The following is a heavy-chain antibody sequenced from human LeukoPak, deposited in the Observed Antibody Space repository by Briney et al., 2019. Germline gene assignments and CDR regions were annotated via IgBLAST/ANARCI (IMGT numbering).Heavy chain of an antibody. J-gene: IGHJ4*02. CDR1: GFTFDDYA. Sequence: GGSLRLSCTASGFTFDDYAMHWVRQAPGQGLEWVSGISWNSGSIDYADSVKGRFTISRDNAKNSLYLQMNSLRAEDTALYYCAKAPTPKQYYYDSSGIRPSPFDYWGQGTLVPSPQ. CDR3: AKAPTPKQYYYDSSGIRPSPFDY. V-gene: IGHV3-9*01. CDR2: ISWNSGSI. D-gene: IGHD3-22*01.